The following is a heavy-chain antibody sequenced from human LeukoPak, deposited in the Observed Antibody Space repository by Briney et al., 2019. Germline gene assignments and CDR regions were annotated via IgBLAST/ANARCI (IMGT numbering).Heavy chain of an antibody. Sequence: GGSLRLSCAASGFTFSSYWMNWARQAPGKGLEWVASINHNGNVNYYVDSVKGRSTISRDNAKNSLYLQMSNLRAEDTAVYFCARGGGLDVWGQGATATVSS. D-gene: IGHD3-16*01. J-gene: IGHJ6*02. CDR3: ARGGGLDV. CDR1: GFTFSSYW. CDR2: INHNGNVN. V-gene: IGHV3-7*03.